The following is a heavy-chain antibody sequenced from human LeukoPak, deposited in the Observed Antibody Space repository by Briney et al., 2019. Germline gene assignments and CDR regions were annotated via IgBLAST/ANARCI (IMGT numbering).Heavy chain of an antibody. CDR1: GFTVSSNY. J-gene: IGHJ4*02. D-gene: IGHD4-17*01. Sequence: GGSLRLSCAASGFTVSSNYMSWVRQAPGKGLEWVSVIYSGGSTYYADSVKGRFTISRDNSKNTLYLQMNSLRAEDTAVYYCARDDYGDYAFDYWGQGTLVTVSS. V-gene: IGHV3-53*05. CDR3: ARDDYGDYAFDY. CDR2: IYSGGST.